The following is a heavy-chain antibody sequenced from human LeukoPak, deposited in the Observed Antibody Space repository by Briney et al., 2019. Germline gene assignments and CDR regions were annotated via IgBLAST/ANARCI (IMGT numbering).Heavy chain of an antibody. CDR3: ARQGRDGYNWASGDS. CDR2: ISSSSSYI. Sequence: PGGSLRLSCAASGFTFSSYSMNWVRQAPGKGLEWVSSISSSSSYIYYADSVKGRFTISRDNAKNSLYLQMNSLRAEDTAVYYCARQGRDGYNWASGDSWGQGTLVTVSS. J-gene: IGHJ4*02. V-gene: IGHV3-21*01. D-gene: IGHD5-24*01. CDR1: GFTFSSYS.